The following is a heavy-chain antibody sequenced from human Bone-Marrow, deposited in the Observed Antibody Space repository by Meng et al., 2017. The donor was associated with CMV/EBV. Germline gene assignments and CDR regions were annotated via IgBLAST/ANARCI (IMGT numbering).Heavy chain of an antibody. Sequence: SVKVSCKASGGTFSSYAISWVRQAPGQGLEWMGGIIPIFGTANYAQKFQGRVTITTDESTSTAYMELSSLRSEDTAVYYCARGSFRILTGYSYPYYFDHWGQKTLVTVSS. V-gene: IGHV1-69*05. CDR1: GGTFSSYA. J-gene: IGHJ4*02. D-gene: IGHD3-9*01. CDR3: ARGSFRILTGYSYPYYFDH. CDR2: IIPIFGTA.